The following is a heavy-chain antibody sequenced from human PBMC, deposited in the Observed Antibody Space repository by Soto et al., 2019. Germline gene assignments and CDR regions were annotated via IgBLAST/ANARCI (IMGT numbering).Heavy chain of an antibody. J-gene: IGHJ4*02. Sequence: GGSLRLSCAASGFTFSSYDMHWVRQATGKGLEWVSAIGTAGDTYYPGSVKGRFTISRENAKNSLYLQMNSLRAEDTAVYYCARSLRGAFPPGGLLATLFDYWGQGTLVTVSS. CDR2: IGTAGDT. CDR1: GFTFSSYD. V-gene: IGHV3-13*01. D-gene: IGHD1-26*01. CDR3: ARSLRGAFPPGGLLATLFDY.